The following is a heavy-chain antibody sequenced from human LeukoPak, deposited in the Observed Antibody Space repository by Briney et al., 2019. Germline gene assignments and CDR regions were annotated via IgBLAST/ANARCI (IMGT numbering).Heavy chain of an antibody. V-gene: IGHV3-74*01. CDR3: AKAGSYRFDD. CDR2: INTDGSTT. D-gene: IGHD1-26*01. CDR1: GFTFSSYW. Sequence: GGSLRLSCAASGFTFSSYWMHWVRQAPGEGLVWVSRINTDGSTTNYADSMKGRFTISRDNAENTLYLRLNSLRAEDTAVYYCAKAGSYRFDDWGQGTLVTVSS. J-gene: IGHJ4*02.